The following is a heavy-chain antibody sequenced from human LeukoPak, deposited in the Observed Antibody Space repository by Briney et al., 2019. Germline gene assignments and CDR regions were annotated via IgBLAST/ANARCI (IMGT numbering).Heavy chain of an antibody. Sequence: PGGSLRLSCAASGFTFDDYAMHWVRRTPGKGLEWVSGISYNSGSIGYADSVKGRFTISRDNAKNSLYLQMNSLRAEDTALYYCAKDLHAIGSYFDYWGQGTLVTVSS. J-gene: IGHJ4*02. D-gene: IGHD5/OR15-5a*01. CDR2: ISYNSGSI. CDR1: GFTFDDYA. V-gene: IGHV3-9*01. CDR3: AKDLHAIGSYFDY.